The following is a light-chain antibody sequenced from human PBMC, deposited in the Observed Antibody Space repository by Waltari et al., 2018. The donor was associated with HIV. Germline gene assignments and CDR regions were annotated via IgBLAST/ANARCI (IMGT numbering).Light chain of an antibody. V-gene: IGLV1-51*02. J-gene: IGLJ2*01. CDR3: ATWDSSLRTVI. Sequence: QSVLTQSPSVSAAPGQKVTISCYGSTSDIGKNHVSWYQQFPGRAPKPLIYENENRPSALPGRCSGSKSGTSATLDITGLQTGDEAVYFCATWDSSLRTVIYGGGTNLTVL. CDR2: ENE. CDR1: TSDIGKNH.